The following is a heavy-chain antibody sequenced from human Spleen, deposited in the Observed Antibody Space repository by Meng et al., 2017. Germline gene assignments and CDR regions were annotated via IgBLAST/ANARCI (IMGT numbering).Heavy chain of an antibody. V-gene: IGHV3-30-3*01. J-gene: IGHJ4*02. CDR2: ISDDGSDK. CDR3: AKDHESGSYPTGPGYFDY. CDR1: GFTFSRYA. Sequence: QVQLVESGGGVVQPGRSLRLSCAASGFTFSRYAMDWVRQAPGKGLEWVAIISDDGSDKYHADSVKGRFTISRDNSKNTLYLQMSSLRAEDTAVYYCAKDHESGSYPTGPGYFDYWGQGTLVTVSS. D-gene: IGHD1-26*01.